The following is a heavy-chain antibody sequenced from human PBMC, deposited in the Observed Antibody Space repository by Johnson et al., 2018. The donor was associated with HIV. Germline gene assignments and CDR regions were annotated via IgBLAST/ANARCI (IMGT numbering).Heavy chain of an antibody. Sequence: VQLVESGGGVVPPGGSLRLSCAASGFTFSTYAMHWVRPAPGKGLEWVAFLRYAGCRTHYADSVQGRFTIPRDNSKNTMYLQMNSLRAEDTAVYYCARLEDRGRGAFDIWGQGTMVTVSS. CDR2: LRYAGCRT. D-gene: IGHD3-10*01. V-gene: IGHV3-30*02. CDR1: GFTFSTYA. J-gene: IGHJ3*02. CDR3: ARLEDRGRGAFDI.